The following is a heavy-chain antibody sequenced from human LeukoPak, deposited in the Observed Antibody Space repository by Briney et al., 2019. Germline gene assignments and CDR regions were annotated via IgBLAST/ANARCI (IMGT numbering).Heavy chain of an antibody. CDR1: GGSFSGYY. Sequence: MASETLSLTCAVYGGSFSGYYWSWIRQPPGKGLEWIGEINHSGSTNYNPSLKSRVTISVDTSKNQFSLKLSSVTAADTAVYYCARGFTYYDFWSGPCPALGAFDIWGQGTMVTVSS. CDR3: ARGFTYYDFWSGPCPALGAFDI. CDR2: INHSGST. V-gene: IGHV4-34*01. J-gene: IGHJ3*02. D-gene: IGHD3-3*01.